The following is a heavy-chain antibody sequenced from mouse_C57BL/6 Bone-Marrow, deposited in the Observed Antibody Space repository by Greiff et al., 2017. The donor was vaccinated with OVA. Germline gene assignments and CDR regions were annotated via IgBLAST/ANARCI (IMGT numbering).Heavy chain of an antibody. CDR1: GYTFTSYW. CDR2: IYPYDSET. D-gene: IGHD3-1*01. J-gene: IGHJ2*01. Sequence: QVQLQQPGAELVRPGSSVKLSCKASGYTFTSYWMDWVKQRPGQGLEWIGNIYPYDSETHYNQKFKDKATLTVDKSSSTAYMQLSSLTSEVYAVDYCARRGAPYFDYWGQGTTLTVSS. CDR3: ARRGAPYFDY. V-gene: IGHV1-61*01.